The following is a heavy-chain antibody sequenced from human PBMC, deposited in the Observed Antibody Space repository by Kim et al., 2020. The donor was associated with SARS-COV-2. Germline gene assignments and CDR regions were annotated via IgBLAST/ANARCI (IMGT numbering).Heavy chain of an antibody. V-gene: IGHV3-13*01. CDR2: IGTAGDT. CDR1: VFTFSSYD. D-gene: IGHD6-19*01. Sequence: GGSLRLSCAASVFTFSSYDMHWVRQATGKGLEWVSTIGTAGDTYYPGSVKGRFTISRENAKNSLYLQMNSLRAGDTAVYYCARAPARIAVAGYYYYYGM. CDR3: ARAPARIAVAGYYYYYGM. J-gene: IGHJ6*01.